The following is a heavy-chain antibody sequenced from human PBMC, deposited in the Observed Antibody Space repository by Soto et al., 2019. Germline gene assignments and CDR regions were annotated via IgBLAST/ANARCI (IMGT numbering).Heavy chain of an antibody. CDR2: ISRRGDTT. CDR3: ARPCPGNTYYYYGMDV. J-gene: IGHJ6*02. V-gene: IGHV3-23*01. Sequence: EVQVLESGGGWLQPGVSLRLSCAASGFTCGSYAMSWVRQAPVKGLEWVSTISRRGDTTYYADSVKGRFTVSRDNSKKALYLQLNSLRAEDTAVYYCARPCPGNTYYYYGMDVWGQGTTVTVSS. CDR1: GFTCGSYA. D-gene: IGHD3-10*01.